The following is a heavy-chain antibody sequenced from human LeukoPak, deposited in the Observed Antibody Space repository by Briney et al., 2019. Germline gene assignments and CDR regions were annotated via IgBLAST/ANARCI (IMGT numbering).Heavy chain of an antibody. CDR1: GYTFTSYY. J-gene: IGHJ4*02. V-gene: IGHV1-2*02. Sequence: GASVKVSCKASGYTFTSYYMHWVRQAPGQELEWMGWINPNSGGTNYAQKFQGRVTMTRDTSISTAYMELSRLRSDDTAVYYCARVEKWELPESYWGQGTLVTVSS. CDR2: INPNSGGT. CDR3: ARVEKWELPESY. D-gene: IGHD1-26*01.